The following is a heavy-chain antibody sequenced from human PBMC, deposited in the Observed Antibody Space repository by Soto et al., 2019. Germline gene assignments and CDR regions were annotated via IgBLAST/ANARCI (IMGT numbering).Heavy chain of an antibody. D-gene: IGHD1-26*01. J-gene: IGHJ4*02. CDR3: ARQASIVTFDY. CDR2: THYRSKWSH. CDR1: GDSVSSNSVT. V-gene: IGHV6-1*01. Sequence: QVQLQQSGPRLVKPSRTLSLTCDISGDSVSSNSVTWNWIRQSPWRGLEWLGRTHYRSKWSHDYADSVESRITIPPDPSTNQFSLQLNSVTPDDTAIYYCARQASIVTFDYWGQGTLVTVSS.